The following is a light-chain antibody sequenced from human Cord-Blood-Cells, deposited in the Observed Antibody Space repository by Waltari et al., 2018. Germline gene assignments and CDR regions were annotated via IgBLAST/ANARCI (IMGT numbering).Light chain of an antibody. CDR3: QQYNNWPLT. CDR2: GAS. Sequence: EIVMSPSPATLSVSPGGRATLSCRASQSVSSNLAWYQQKPGQAPRLLIYGASTSATDIPARFSGSGSGTEFTLTISSLQSEDFAVYYCQQYNNWPLTFGGGTKVEIK. J-gene: IGKJ4*01. V-gene: IGKV3-15*01. CDR1: QSVSSN.